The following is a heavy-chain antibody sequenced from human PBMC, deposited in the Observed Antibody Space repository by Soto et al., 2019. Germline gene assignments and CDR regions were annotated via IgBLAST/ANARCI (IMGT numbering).Heavy chain of an antibody. D-gene: IGHD3-22*01. Sequence: SLRLSCAASGFTFSSYAMHWVRQAPGKGLEWVAVISYDGSNKYYADSVKGRFTISRDNSKNTLYLQMNSLRAEDTAVYYCARESDSSGYYFLFDYYYGMDVWGQGTTVTVSS. J-gene: IGHJ6*02. CDR2: ISYDGSNK. CDR1: GFTFSSYA. CDR3: ARESDSSGYYFLFDYYYGMDV. V-gene: IGHV3-30-3*01.